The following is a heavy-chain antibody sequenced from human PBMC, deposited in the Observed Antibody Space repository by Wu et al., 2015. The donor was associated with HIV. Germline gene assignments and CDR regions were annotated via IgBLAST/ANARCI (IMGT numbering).Heavy chain of an antibody. D-gene: IGHD5-12*01. Sequence: QAQLVQFGDEVKKPGSSVKVTCKASGDGFTSYAVSWVRQAPGQGLEWMGGINPLFGTTKHVQRFQDRVTFSTDESKSTVYMESSSLRNEDTAVYYCARNTDSVATSLYSLGVWGQGTTVTVSS. CDR3: ARNTDSVATSLYSLGV. CDR1: GDGFTSYA. J-gene: IGHJ6*02. V-gene: IGHV1-69*05. CDR2: INPLFGTT.